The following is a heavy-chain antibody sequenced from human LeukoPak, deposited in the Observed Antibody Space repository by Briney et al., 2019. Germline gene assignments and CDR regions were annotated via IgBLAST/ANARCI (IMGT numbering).Heavy chain of an antibody. CDR2: MQISGIT. J-gene: IGHJ5*02. CDR1: GGSISSYY. V-gene: IGHV4-4*07. Sequence: SETLSLTCTVSGGSISSYYWSWIRPPAGKGLEWIGRMQISGITNYNPSLQSRVTMSLDTSKNQFSLKLSSVTAADTAVYYCARDLVVAPYNWFDPWGQGTLVTVSS. D-gene: IGHD2-2*01. CDR3: ARDLVVAPYNWFDP.